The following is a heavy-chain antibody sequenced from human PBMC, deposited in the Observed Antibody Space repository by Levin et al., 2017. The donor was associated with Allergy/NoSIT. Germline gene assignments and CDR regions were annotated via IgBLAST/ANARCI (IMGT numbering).Heavy chain of an antibody. Sequence: GGSLRLSCAASGFTFSSYGMHWVRQAPGKGLEWVAVISYDGSNNYYADSVKGRFTISRDNSKNTLYLQMNSLRAEDTAVYYCAKPAWGYGSVSSRTNALDIWGQGTMVTVSS. J-gene: IGHJ3*02. CDR3: AKPAWGYGSVSSRTNALDI. CDR2: ISYDGSNN. CDR1: GFTFSSYG. V-gene: IGHV3-30*18. D-gene: IGHD3-10*01.